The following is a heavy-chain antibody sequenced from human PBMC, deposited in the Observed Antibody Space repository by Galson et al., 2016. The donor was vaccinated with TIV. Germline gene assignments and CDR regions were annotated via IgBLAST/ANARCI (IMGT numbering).Heavy chain of an antibody. CDR3: TRRAHISRLGELYRDV. Sequence: SLRLSCAASGFTFSSFAVSWVRQAPGKGLEWVSGISAGGGRTNYADSVKGRFTISRDNPRNTLYLQMSSLRAEDTAVYYCTRRAHISRLGELYRDVWGQGTTVIVSS. D-gene: IGHD1-7*01. CDR2: ISAGGGRT. J-gene: IGHJ6*02. CDR1: GFTFSSFA. V-gene: IGHV3-23*01.